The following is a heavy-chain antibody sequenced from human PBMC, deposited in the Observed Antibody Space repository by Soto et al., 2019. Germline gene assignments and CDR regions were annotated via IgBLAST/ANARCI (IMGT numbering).Heavy chain of an antibody. V-gene: IGHV3-7*03. CDR2: ISQDSHET. Sequence: GGTLRLSCAASGFTFSAYWMIWVRRAPGGGLERVSKISQDSHETNYVDSLRGRVTISRDNAHNSLYLHMSSLRVEDTAVYYYAREDDACGRSGVDHFSYFYCMDVWGQGTTVTVSS. CDR1: GFTFSAYW. CDR3: AREDDACGRSGVDHFSYFYCMDV. D-gene: IGHD3-3*01. J-gene: IGHJ6*02.